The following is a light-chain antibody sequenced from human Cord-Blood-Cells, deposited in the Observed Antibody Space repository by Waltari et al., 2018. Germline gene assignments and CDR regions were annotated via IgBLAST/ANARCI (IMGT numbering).Light chain of an antibody. CDR1: SSDVCGYNY. Sequence: QSALTQPASVSGSPGQSITIPCPGTSSDVCGYNYVSWYQQHPGKAPKLMIYDVSNRPSGVSNRFSGSKSGNTASLTISGLQAEDEADYYCSSYTSSSTLVFGTGTKVTVL. CDR2: DVS. V-gene: IGLV2-14*01. CDR3: SSYTSSSTLV. J-gene: IGLJ1*01.